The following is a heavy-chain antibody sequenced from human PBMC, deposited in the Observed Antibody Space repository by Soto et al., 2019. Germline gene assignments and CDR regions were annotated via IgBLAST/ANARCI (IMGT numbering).Heavy chain of an antibody. CDR1: GGSVSGYH. CDR2: IYHTGNT. Sequence: SETLSLTCAVYGGSVSGYHWSWTRQPPGKGLEWIGEIYHTGNTKYNPSLKSRVVISLDTSKNQLSLKVSAVTAADTAVYYCARAGVSYDYSMDVGGQGTTVTVS. V-gene: IGHV4-34*01. J-gene: IGHJ6*02. CDR3: ARAGVSYDYSMDV.